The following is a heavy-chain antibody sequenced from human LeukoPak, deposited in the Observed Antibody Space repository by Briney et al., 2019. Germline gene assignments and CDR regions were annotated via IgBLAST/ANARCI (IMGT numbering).Heavy chain of an antibody. CDR2: IYYSGST. CDR3: ACSREWLSYFDY. Sequence: PSETLSLTCTVSGGSISSYYWSWIRQPPGKGLEWIGYIYYSGSTNYNPSLKSRVTISVDTSKNQFSLKLSSVTAADTAVYYCACSREWLSYFDYWGQGTLVTVSS. CDR1: GGSISSYY. V-gene: IGHV4-59*08. D-gene: IGHD3-3*01. J-gene: IGHJ4*02.